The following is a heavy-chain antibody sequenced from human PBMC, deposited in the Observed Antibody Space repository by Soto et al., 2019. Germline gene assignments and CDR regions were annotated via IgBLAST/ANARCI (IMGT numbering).Heavy chain of an antibody. V-gene: IGHV3-72*01. D-gene: IGHD1-26*01. CDR3: TRNSLVGATGGRYFDY. Sequence: VQLVESGGGLVQPGGSLRLSCAASGFIFSDHYMDWVRQAPGKGLEWVGRIKNKANSYTTEYAASVKSRFTISRDDSKNSLYLQMNSLKTVDTAVYYCTRNSLVGATGGRYFDYRGQGTLLTVSS. J-gene: IGHJ4*02. CDR2: IKNKANSYTT. CDR1: GFIFSDHY.